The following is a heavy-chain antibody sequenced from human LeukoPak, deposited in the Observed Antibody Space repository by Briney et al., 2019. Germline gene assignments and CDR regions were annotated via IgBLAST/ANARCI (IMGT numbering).Heavy chain of an antibody. CDR1: GFTLNIYA. J-gene: IGHJ1*01. V-gene: IGHV3-23*01. Sequence: PGVSLRLSCAASGFTLNIYAMSGVRQSPGKGVEGVSVNSGSGGSNYYADSVKGRFTLSRDNSKNTLYLQMNSLRAEDTAVYYCAKEIYGDSTGGRFQQWGQGTLVTVSS. CDR2: NSGSGGSN. CDR3: AKEIYGDSTGGRFQQ. D-gene: IGHD4-17*01.